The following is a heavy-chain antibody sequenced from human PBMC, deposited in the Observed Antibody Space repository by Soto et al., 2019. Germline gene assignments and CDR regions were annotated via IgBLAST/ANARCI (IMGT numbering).Heavy chain of an antibody. J-gene: IGHJ3*02. D-gene: IGHD6-6*01. V-gene: IGHV4-4*02. CDR3: ARDSPNSVISAALRAFDI. CDR1: SGSISSSNW. Sequence: QVQLQESGPGLVKPSGTLSLTCAVSSGSISSSNWWSWVRQPPGKGLEWIGEIYHSGSTNYNPSLKSRVTISVDKSKNQFSLKLSSVTAADTAVYYCARDSPNSVISAALRAFDIWGKGTMVTVSS. CDR2: IYHSGST.